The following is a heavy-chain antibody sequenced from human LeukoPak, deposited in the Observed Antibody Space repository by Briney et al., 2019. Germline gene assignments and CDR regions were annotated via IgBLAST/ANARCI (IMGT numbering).Heavy chain of an antibody. J-gene: IGHJ6*03. V-gene: IGHV1-69*05. D-gene: IGHD5-24*01. CDR3: ATTVVEMATIRRYYYMDV. CDR2: IIPIFGTA. Sequence: SVKVSCKASGGTLSSYAISWVRQAPGQGLEWMGGIIPIFGTANYAQKFQGRVTITTDESTSTAYMELSSLRSEDTAVYYCATTVVEMATIRRYYYMDVWGKGTTVTVSS. CDR1: GGTLSSYA.